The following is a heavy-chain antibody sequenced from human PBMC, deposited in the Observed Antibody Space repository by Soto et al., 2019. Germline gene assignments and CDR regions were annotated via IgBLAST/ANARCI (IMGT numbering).Heavy chain of an antibody. J-gene: IGHJ4*02. D-gene: IGHD2-2*01. CDR2: IYWDDDK. CDR1: GFSLSTSGVG. Sequence: QITLKESGPTLVKPTQTLTLTCTFSGFSLSTSGVGVGWIRQPPGKALEWVALIYWDDDKRYSPSLKSRLTLTKVTPQNQVGLSMTHGEPVDTATFYLANRRSSRSTFHFGYLGQGNLVTLFS. V-gene: IGHV2-5*02. CDR3: ANRRSSRSTFHFGY.